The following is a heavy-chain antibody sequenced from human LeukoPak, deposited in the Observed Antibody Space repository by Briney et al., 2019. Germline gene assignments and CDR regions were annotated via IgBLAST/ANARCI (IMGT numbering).Heavy chain of an antibody. CDR1: GGSISSSSYY. V-gene: IGHV4-39*01. J-gene: IGHJ5*02. CDR2: IYYSGST. D-gene: IGHD2-15*01. CDR3: ARARSVYCSGGSCYWFDP. Sequence: SETLSLTCTVSGGSISSSSYYWGWIRQPPGKGLEWIGSIYYSGSTYYNPSLKSRVTISVDTSKNQFSLKLSSVTAADTAVYYCARARSVYCSGGSCYWFDPWGQGTLVTVSS.